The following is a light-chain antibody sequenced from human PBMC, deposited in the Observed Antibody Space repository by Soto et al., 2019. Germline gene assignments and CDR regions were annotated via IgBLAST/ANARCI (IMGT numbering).Light chain of an antibody. V-gene: IGLV2-14*01. Sequence: QSALTQPASVSGSPGQSITISCTGTSSDVGGYNYVSWYQQQSGKAPKLMIHEVSNRPSGVSNRFSGSKSGSTASLTVSGLQAEDEADYYCSSYAGRNTFVFGTGTKLTVL. CDR1: SSDVGGYNY. CDR2: EVS. CDR3: SSYAGRNTFV. J-gene: IGLJ1*01.